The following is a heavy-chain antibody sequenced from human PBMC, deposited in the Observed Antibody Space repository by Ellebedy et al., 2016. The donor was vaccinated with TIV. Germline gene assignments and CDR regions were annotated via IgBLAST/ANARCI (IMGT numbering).Heavy chain of an antibody. J-gene: IGHJ4*02. CDR2: ISSNGGAT. Sequence: GESLKISCAASGFTFSNSYMSWIRQAPGKGLEWVSYISSNGGATFYSDTVKGRFTISRDNAHNSLHLQMSSLRAEDKAVYYCARDLSHGGSDYWGQGTLVTVSS. CDR3: ARDLSHGGSDY. CDR1: GFTFSNSY. V-gene: IGHV3-11*01. D-gene: IGHD3-16*01.